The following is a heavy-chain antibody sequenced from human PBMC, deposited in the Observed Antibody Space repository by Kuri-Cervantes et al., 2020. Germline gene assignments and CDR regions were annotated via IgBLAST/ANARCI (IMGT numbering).Heavy chain of an antibody. CDR1: GGSFSGYY. CDR2: INHSGST. V-gene: IGHV4-34*01. Sequence: GSLRLSCAVYGGSFSGYYWSWIRQPPGKGPEWIGEINHSGSTNYNPSLKSRVTISVDTSKNQFSLKLSSVTAADTAVYYCAVKVGADNNWFDPWGQGTLVTVSS. D-gene: IGHD1-26*01. J-gene: IGHJ5*02. CDR3: AVKVGADNNWFDP.